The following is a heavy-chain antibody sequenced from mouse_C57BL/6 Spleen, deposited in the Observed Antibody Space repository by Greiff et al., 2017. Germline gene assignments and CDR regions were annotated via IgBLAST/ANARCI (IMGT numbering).Heavy chain of an antibody. CDR2: ISSGGSYT. CDR3: ARHISNYDGYFGAMDY. D-gene: IGHD2-3*01. Sequence: VQLKESGGDLVKPGGSLKLSCAASGFTFSSYGMSWVRQTPDKRLEWVATISSGGSYTYYPDSVKGRFTISRDNAKNTLYLQMSSLKSEDTAMYYCARHISNYDGYFGAMDYWGQGTSVTVSS. V-gene: IGHV5-6*01. J-gene: IGHJ4*01. CDR1: GFTFSSYG.